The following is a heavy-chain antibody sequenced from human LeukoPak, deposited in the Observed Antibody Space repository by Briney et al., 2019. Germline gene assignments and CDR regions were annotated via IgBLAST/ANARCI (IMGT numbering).Heavy chain of an antibody. V-gene: IGHV1-69*04. Sequence: SVKVSCKASGGTFSSYAISWVRQAAGQGLEWTGRIIPILGIANYAQKFQGRVTITADKSTSTAYMELSSLRSEDTAVYYCARGTHQEMTTVTTFDYWGQGTLVTVSS. D-gene: IGHD4-17*01. J-gene: IGHJ4*02. CDR2: IIPILGIA. CDR1: GGTFSSYA. CDR3: ARGTHQEMTTVTTFDY.